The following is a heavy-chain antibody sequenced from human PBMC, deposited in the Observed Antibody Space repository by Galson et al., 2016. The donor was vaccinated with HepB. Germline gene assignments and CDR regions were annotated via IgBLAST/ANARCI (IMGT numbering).Heavy chain of an antibody. J-gene: IGHJ3*02. CDR2: IYHSGST. CDR3: ARTLTPDAFDI. D-gene: IGHD4-23*01. V-gene: IGHV4-30-2*01. Sequence: TLSLTCAVSGGSISNSGYSWTWIRQPPGKGLEWIGYIYHSGSTYYKPSLKSRVTISLDRSKNHFSLRLSSVTATDTVVYYCARTLTPDAFDIWGQGTMVTVSS. CDR1: GGSISNSGYS.